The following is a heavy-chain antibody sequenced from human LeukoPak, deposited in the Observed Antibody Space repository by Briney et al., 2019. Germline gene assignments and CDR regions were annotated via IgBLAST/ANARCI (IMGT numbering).Heavy chain of an antibody. D-gene: IGHD6-19*01. V-gene: IGHV4-61*08. CDR3: ARDLNGYSSGWDTYNWFDP. CDR2: IYYSGST. CDR1: GGSVSSGGYY. Sequence: SETLSLTCTVSGGSVSSGGYYWSWIRQPPGKGLEWIGYIYYSGSTNYNPSLKSRVTISVDTSKNQFSLKLSSVTAADTAVYYCARDLNGYSSGWDTYNWFDPWGQGTLVTVSS. J-gene: IGHJ5*02.